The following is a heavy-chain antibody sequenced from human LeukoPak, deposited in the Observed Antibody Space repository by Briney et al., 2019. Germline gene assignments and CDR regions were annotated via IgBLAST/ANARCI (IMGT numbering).Heavy chain of an antibody. J-gene: IGHJ4*02. V-gene: IGHV4-59*01. CDR3: ARGGKEMATITTFDY. D-gene: IGHD5-24*01. Sequence: KPSETLSLTCTVSGGSIGSYYWSWIRQPPGKGLEWIGYIYYSGSTNYNPSLKSRVTISVDTSKNQFSLKLSSVTAADTAVYYCARGGKEMATITTFDYWGQGTLVTVSS. CDR1: GGSIGSYY. CDR2: IYYSGST.